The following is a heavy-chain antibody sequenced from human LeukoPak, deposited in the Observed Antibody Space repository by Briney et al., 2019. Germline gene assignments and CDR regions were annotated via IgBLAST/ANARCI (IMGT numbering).Heavy chain of an antibody. CDR1: GFIFSNYG. CDR3: VKEVSFGEVGGDI. V-gene: IGHV3-30*02. CDR2: IKSDGSEK. J-gene: IGHJ4*02. D-gene: IGHD3-16*01. Sequence: GGSLRLSCAASGFIFSNYGMHWVRQTPGMGLEWVTFIKSDGSEKDCADSVKGRFTISRDNSKSTLYLQMNSLRADDMALYHCVKEVSFGEVGGDIWGQGTLVTVSS.